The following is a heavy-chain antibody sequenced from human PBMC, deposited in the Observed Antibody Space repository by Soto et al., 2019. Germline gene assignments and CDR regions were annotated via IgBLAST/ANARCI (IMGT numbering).Heavy chain of an antibody. D-gene: IGHD3-10*01. V-gene: IGHV1-69*06. CDR3: ARVGVYYGSGSYAP. CDR1: GGTFSSYA. J-gene: IGHJ5*02. CDR2: IIPIFGTA. Sequence: SVKVSCKASGGTFSSYAISWVRQAPGQGLEWMGGIIPIFGTANYAQKFQGRVTITADKSTSTAYMELSSLRSEDTAVYYCARVGVYYGSGSYAPWGQGTLVTVSS.